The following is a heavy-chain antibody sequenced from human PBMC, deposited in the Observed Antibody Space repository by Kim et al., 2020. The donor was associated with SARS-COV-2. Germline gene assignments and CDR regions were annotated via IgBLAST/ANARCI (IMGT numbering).Heavy chain of an antibody. Sequence: SVKVSCKASGGTFSSYAISWVRQAPGQGLEWMGRIIPILGIANYAQKFQGRVTITADKSTSTAYMELSSLRSEDTAVSYCARAQAWTKYAFYLWGQGTM. D-gene: IGHD2-2*01. CDR2: IIPILGIA. CDR1: GGTFSSYA. J-gene: IGHJ3*01. CDR3: ARAQAWTKYAFYL. V-gene: IGHV1-69*04.